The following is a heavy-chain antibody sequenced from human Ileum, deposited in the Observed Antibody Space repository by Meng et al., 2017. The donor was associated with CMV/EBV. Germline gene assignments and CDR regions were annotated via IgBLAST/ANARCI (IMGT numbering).Heavy chain of an antibody. CDR1: GYSFTSLG. Sequence: VQLVQSGSELKKPGASVRVSCKASGYSFTSLGMHWVRQTPGQKLEWMGYINGGNGDTAFSPKAQGRVTITRDTSASTAYMELNNLRSEDTGIYYCARSGDPGITVTGAFDIWGQGTLVTVSS. J-gene: IGHJ4*02. V-gene: IGHV1-3*01. CDR2: INGGNGDT. D-gene: IGHD6-19*01. CDR3: ARSGDPGITVTGAFDI.